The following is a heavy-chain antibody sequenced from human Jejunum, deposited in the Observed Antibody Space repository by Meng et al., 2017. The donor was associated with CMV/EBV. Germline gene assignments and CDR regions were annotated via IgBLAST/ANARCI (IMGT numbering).Heavy chain of an antibody. CDR2: IIAIFKTP. Sequence: QVQLSESGAEVKEPGSSMKVSCKSYGGSVNNYAFNWVRQAPGQGLEWMGGIIAIFKTPNYAQKFQGRLTITADESTGTSYMELTSLTSEDTAVYYCARGFLNGYQPFDYWGQGTLVTVSS. J-gene: IGHJ4*02. CDR3: ARGFLNGYQPFDY. CDR1: GGSVNNYA. D-gene: IGHD5-24*01. V-gene: IGHV1-69*12.